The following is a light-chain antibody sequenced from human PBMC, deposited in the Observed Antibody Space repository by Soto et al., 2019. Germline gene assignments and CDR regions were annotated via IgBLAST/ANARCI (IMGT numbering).Light chain of an antibody. CDR1: SSDVGKYNY. J-gene: IGLJ1*01. CDR3: CSYAGSFTYV. CDR2: DVS. Sequence: QSALTQPRSVSGSPGQSVTISCTGTSSDVGKYNYVFWYQQHPGKAPKLIIYDVSRRPSGVHDRFSGSKSGNTASLTISGLRADDEADYYCCSYAGSFTYVFGTGAKVTVL. V-gene: IGLV2-11*01.